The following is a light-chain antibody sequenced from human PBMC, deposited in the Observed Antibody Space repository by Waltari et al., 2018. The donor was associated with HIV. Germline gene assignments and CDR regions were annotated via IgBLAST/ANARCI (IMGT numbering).Light chain of an antibody. CDR2: EVS. Sequence: QSALPHPPPAPWPPGQPVTIPCPGTSRDVGGYNYVPRYQQHPRNAPTLMIYEVSKRPSGVPDRFSGSKSGNTASPTVSGLQAEDEADYYCSSYAGSNNLVFGGGTKLTVL. V-gene: IGLV2-8*01. J-gene: IGLJ3*02. CDR1: SRDVGGYNY. CDR3: SSYAGSNNLV.